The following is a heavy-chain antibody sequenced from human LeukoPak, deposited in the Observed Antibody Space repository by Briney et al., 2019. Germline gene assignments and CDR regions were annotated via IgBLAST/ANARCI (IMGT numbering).Heavy chain of an antibody. J-gene: IGHJ4*02. V-gene: IGHV3-23*01. CDR3: AKGHRAGQPYYDTTGSGFDY. Sequence: PGGSLRLSCAVSGFTFSSYVMSWVRQAPGMGLEWVSTISGGGGKTYYSDAVKGRVTISRDNSNNTVYLKMNSLRAEDTAIYYCAKGHRAGQPYYDTTGSGFDYWGQGILVTVSS. CDR1: GFTFSSYV. D-gene: IGHD3-22*01. CDR2: ISGGGGKT.